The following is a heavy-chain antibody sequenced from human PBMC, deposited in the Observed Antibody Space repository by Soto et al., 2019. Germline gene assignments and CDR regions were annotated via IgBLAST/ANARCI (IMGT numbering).Heavy chain of an antibody. CDR1: GFTVSSNY. D-gene: IGHD4-17*01. CDR2: IYSGGST. V-gene: IGHV3-66*01. Sequence: PGGSLRLSCAASGFTVSSNYMSWVRQAPGKGLEWVSVIYSGGSTYYADSVKGRFTISRDNSKNTLYLQMNSLRAEDTAVYYCARDYPTVVTPQVYWGQGTLVTVSS. CDR3: ARDYPTVVTPQVY. J-gene: IGHJ4*02.